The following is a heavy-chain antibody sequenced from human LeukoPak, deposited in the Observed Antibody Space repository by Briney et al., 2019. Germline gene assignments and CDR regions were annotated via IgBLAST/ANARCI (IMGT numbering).Heavy chain of an antibody. D-gene: IGHD2-21*02. CDR2: IYYSGST. V-gene: IGHV4-30-4*01. CDR3: ASTAVDHNWFDP. J-gene: IGHJ5*02. Sequence: SRTLSLTCTVSGGSISSGVYYWSWIRQPPGKGLEWIGYIYYSGSTYYNPSLKSRVTISVDTSKNQFSLKLSSVTAADTAVYYCASTAVDHNWFDPWGQGTLVTVSS. CDR1: GGSISSGVYY.